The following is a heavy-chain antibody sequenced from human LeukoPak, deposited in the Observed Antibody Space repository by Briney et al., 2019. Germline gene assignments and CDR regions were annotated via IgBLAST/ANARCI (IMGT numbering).Heavy chain of an antibody. J-gene: IGHJ4*02. D-gene: IGHD6-19*01. V-gene: IGHV1-18*01. Sequence: ASVKVSCKSSGYTFATYSINWMRQPPGQGLEWMGWISGCSGSTNYSQKLQGRVTMTTDTSTTTAYMELRSLKSDDTAVYYCARGHSSGRDYYFDTWGQGTLVTVSS. CDR3: ARGHSSGRDYYFDT. CDR2: ISGCSGST. CDR1: GYTFATYS.